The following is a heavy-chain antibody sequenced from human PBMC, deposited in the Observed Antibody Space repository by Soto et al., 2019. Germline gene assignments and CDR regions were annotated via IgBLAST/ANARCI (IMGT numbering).Heavy chain of an antibody. D-gene: IGHD3-3*02. J-gene: IGHJ6*02. CDR3: RRLHKAFPVEGNYGMDV. V-gene: IGHV5-10-1*01. Sequence: GQSLKISSKGSGYTFTSYWLRGVRQMPRKGLEWMRRTDPSDSYTNYSQSFQGHVTVAADKSISTAYRQWSRLKGSDSAMNNCRRLHKAFPVEGNYGMDVWGQGTTVTVSS. CDR2: TDPSDSYT. CDR1: GYTFTSYW.